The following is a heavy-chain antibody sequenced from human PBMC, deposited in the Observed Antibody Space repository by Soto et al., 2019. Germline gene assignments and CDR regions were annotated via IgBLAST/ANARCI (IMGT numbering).Heavy chain of an antibody. V-gene: IGHV1-69*06. J-gene: IGHJ4*02. CDR3: ARDMGGKDSSGYYYGY. CDR2: IIPIFGTA. Sequence: SVKVSCKASGGTFSSYAISWVRQAPGQGLEWMGGIIPIFGTANYAQKFQGRVTITADKSTSTAYMELSSLRSEDTAVYYCARDMGGKDSSGYYYGYWGQGTLVTVSS. CDR1: GGTFSSYA. D-gene: IGHD3-22*01.